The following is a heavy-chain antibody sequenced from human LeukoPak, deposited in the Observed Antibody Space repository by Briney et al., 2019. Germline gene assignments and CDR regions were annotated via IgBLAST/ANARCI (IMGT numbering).Heavy chain of an antibody. D-gene: IGHD6-13*01. Sequence: GGSLRLSCAASGFTFSIYAMSWVRQAPGKGLEGVSGISGNSGSTYYADSVKGRFTISRDNSKNTLYLQMNSLRAEDTAVYYCAKDTLIIAAAGSYSDYWGQGTLVIVSS. CDR1: GFTFSIYA. CDR3: AKDTLIIAAAGSYSDY. J-gene: IGHJ4*02. V-gene: IGHV3-23*01. CDR2: ISGNSGST.